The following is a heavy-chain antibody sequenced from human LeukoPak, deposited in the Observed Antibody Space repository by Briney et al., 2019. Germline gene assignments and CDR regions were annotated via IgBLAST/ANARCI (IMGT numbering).Heavy chain of an antibody. D-gene: IGHD4/OR15-4a*01. J-gene: IGHJ5*02. Sequence: TSETLSLTCTVVGGSITSDYWSWILQPAGKGLEWIGSIFTSGSTAYNPSLKSRVTMSLDTSKNQFFLKLSSVTAADTAAYFCSRGGANDLWGQGTLVTVSS. CDR3: SRGGANDL. CDR2: IFTSGST. V-gene: IGHV4-4*07. CDR1: GGSITSDY.